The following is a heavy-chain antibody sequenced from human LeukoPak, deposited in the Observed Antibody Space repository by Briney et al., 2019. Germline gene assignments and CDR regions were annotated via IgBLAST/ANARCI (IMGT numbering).Heavy chain of an antibody. J-gene: IGHJ5*02. Sequence: GGSLRLSCAASGFTFDDYAMHWVRQGPGKGLEWFSGISWNSGSIGYADSVKGRFTISRDNAKNSLYLQMNSLRAEDTALYYCAKSKWFVGWFDPWGQGTLVTVSS. D-gene: IGHD3-10*01. CDR1: GFTFDDYA. CDR3: AKSKWFVGWFDP. V-gene: IGHV3-9*01. CDR2: ISWNSGSI.